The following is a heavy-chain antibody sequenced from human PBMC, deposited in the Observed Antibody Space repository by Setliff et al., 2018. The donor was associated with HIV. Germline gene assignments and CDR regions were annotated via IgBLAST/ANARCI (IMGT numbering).Heavy chain of an antibody. Sequence: GESLKISCKDSGYSFPNDWIGWVRQMPGKGLEWVAIIFPGDSETRYSPSFEGQVTISADRSINTVYLQWSSLRASDTAIYYCTRHPLRPGIAGYFYFVDVWGTGTTGTSP. J-gene: IGHJ6*03. CDR3: TRHPLRPGIAGYFYFVDV. CDR1: GYSFPNDW. V-gene: IGHV5-51*01. CDR2: IFPGDSET. D-gene: IGHD3-9*01.